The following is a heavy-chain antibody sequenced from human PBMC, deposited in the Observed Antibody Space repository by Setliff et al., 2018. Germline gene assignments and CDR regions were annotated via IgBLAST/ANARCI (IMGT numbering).Heavy chain of an antibody. J-gene: IGHJ6*02. CDR3: ARNWVTAQHYYYGMDV. CDR1: GFTFSSYW. Sequence: GGSLRLSCAASGFTFSSYWMSWVRQAPGKGLEWVSTISVNGDGTYYADSVKGRFTISRDNSKNTLYLQMDSLRAEDTAVYYCARNWVTAQHYYYGMDVWGQGTTVTVSS. CDR2: ISVNGDGT. D-gene: IGHD2-21*02. V-gene: IGHV3-23*01.